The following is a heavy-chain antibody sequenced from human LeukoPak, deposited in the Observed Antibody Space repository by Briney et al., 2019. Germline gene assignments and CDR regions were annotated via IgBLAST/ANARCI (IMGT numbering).Heavy chain of an antibody. CDR3: ARHRYGDYGDY. CDR1: GGSISSSSYY. J-gene: IGHJ4*02. V-gene: IGHV4-39*01. D-gene: IGHD4-17*01. Sequence: SETLSLTCTVSGGSISSSSYYWGWIRQPPGKGLEWIGSIYYSGSTYYNPSLKSRVTISVDTSKNQFSLKLSSVTAADTAVYYRARHRYGDYGDYWGQGTLVTVSS. CDR2: IYYSGST.